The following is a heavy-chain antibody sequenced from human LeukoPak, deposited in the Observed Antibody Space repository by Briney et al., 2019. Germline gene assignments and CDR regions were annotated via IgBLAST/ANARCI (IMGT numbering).Heavy chain of an antibody. Sequence: GGSLRLSCTASGFTFGDYAMSWFRQAPGKGLEWVGLIKNKLDGGTTECAAPVKGRFTISRDDSKDTLYLEMHSLKTEDTAMYYCTEMNDRDAFRIWGQGTMVTVSS. CDR2: IKNKLDGGTT. CDR3: TEMNDRDAFRI. CDR1: GFTFGDYA. V-gene: IGHV3-15*01. D-gene: IGHD5-24*01. J-gene: IGHJ3*02.